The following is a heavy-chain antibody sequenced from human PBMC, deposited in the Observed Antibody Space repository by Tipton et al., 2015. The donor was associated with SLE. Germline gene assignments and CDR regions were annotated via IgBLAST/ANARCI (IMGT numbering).Heavy chain of an antibody. D-gene: IGHD3-16*01. Sequence: TLSLTCTVSGGSISSGGYYWSWIRQHPGKGLEWIGYIYYSGSTYYNPSLKSRVTISVDMSKNQFSLKLSSVTAADTAVYYCARELTGYDYVWGSYKHYYMDVWGKGTTVTVSS. CDR2: IYYSGST. CDR1: GGSISSGGYY. CDR3: ARELTGYDYVWGSYKHYYMDV. V-gene: IGHV4-31*03. J-gene: IGHJ6*03.